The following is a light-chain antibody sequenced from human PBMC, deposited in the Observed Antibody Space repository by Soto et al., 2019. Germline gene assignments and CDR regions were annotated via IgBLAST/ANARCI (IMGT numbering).Light chain of an antibody. CDR1: QSVNIN. J-gene: IGKJ4*01. CDR3: QQYNDWPQT. CDR2: DAS. Sequence: EIVMTQSPATLSVSPGERATLSCRASQSVNINLAWYQQKPGQAPRLLIYDASTRATGIPARFSGSGSGTEFTLTISSLQSENFAVYYCQQYNDWPQTFGGGTKVEIK. V-gene: IGKV3D-15*01.